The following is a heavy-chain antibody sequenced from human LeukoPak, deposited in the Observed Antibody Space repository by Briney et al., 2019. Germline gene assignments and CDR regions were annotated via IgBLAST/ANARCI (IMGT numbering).Heavy chain of an antibody. CDR1: GLSFSSYA. CDR2: VSGSGGST. D-gene: IGHD3-9*01. Sequence: GGSLRLSCAASGLSFSSYAMSWVRQAPGKGLEWVSTVSGSGGSTYYADSVKGRFTISRDNSKNTLFLQMNSLRAEDTAVYYCAKEAPILTGYSPSPYFDYWGQGTLVTVSS. J-gene: IGHJ4*02. V-gene: IGHV3-23*01. CDR3: AKEAPILTGYSPSPYFDY.